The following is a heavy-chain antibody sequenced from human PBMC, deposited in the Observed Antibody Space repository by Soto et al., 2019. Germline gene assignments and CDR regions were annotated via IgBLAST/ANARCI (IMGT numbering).Heavy chain of an antibody. J-gene: IGHJ6*02. V-gene: IGHV3-30*18. D-gene: IGHD4-17*01. Sequence: GWSLRLSCAASGFTFSSYGMHWVRQAPGKGLEWVAVISYDGSNKYYADSVRGRFTISRDNSKNTLYLQMNSLRAEDTAVYYCAKDQTTVAYYYYYGMDVWGQGTTVTVS. CDR2: ISYDGSNK. CDR1: GFTFSSYG. CDR3: AKDQTTVAYYYYYGMDV.